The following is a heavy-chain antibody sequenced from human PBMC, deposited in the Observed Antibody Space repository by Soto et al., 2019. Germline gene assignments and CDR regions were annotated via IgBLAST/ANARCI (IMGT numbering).Heavy chain of an antibody. CDR3: ASGKFGTHFFDY. Sequence: SVKVSCKASGGSFRTVPFSWVRQAPGQGLEWMGGVTPVFGTANYAQKFQGRVTITADESTTTAYMELNSLRYEDTAIYFCASGKFGTHFFDYWGQGTQVTVSS. D-gene: IGHD3-10*01. V-gene: IGHV1-69*13. CDR2: VTPVFGTA. CDR1: GGSFRTVP. J-gene: IGHJ4*02.